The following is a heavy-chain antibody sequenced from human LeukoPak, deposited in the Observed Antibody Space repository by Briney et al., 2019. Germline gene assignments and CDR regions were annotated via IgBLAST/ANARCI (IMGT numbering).Heavy chain of an antibody. CDR3: AKGGRWLLVPPGY. V-gene: IGHV3-30*18. J-gene: IGHJ4*02. CDR2: ISYDGSNK. D-gene: IGHD3-22*01. Sequence: GGSLRLSCAASGFTFSSYGMHWVRQAPGKGLEWVAVISYDGSNKYYADSVKGRFTISRDNSKNTLYLQMNSLRAEGTAVYYCAKGGRWLLVPPGYWGQGTLVTVSS. CDR1: GFTFSSYG.